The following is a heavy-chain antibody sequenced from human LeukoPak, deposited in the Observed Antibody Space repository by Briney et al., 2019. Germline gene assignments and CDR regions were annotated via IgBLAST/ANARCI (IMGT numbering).Heavy chain of an antibody. V-gene: IGHV3-49*04. Sequence: GRSLRLSCTGSGFIFGDHAMSWVRQAPGKGLEWVGFIRSKAYRGTTEYAASGKGRFTISRDDFASIAYLQMNSLRTEDTAVYYCARGPIELWIHNAMDVWGQGTTVTVSS. CDR1: GFIFGDHA. J-gene: IGHJ6*02. D-gene: IGHD5-18*01. CDR2: IRSKAYRGTT. CDR3: ARGPIELWIHNAMDV.